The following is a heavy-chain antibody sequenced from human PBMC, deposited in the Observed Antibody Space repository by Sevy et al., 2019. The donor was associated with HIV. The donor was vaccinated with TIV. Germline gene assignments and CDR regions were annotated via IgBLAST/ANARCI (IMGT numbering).Heavy chain of an antibody. V-gene: IGHV1-3*01. CDR3: ARGPAWFGAYGLDV. D-gene: IGHD3-10*01. J-gene: IGHJ6*02. CDR1: GYTFTGYA. Sequence: ASVKVSCKASGYTFTGYAIHWVRQAPGQRLEWMGWINADNGNTKCSQTFQDRVNLTRDASANTAYMELSSLRSEDTATYYCARGPAWFGAYGLDVWGLGTTVTVSS. CDR2: INADNGNT.